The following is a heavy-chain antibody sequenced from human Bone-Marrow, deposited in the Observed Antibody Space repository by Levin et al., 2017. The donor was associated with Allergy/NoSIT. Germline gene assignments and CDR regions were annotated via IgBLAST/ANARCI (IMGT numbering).Heavy chain of an antibody. V-gene: IGHV2-5*02. CDR3: ARRQVGDFPYYYYSGLDV. J-gene: IGHJ6*02. D-gene: IGHD2-21*02. CDR2: IYWDNDK. CDR1: GFSLRTTGVG. Sequence: QTLSLTCTFSGFSLRTTGVGVGWIRQPPGKALEWLALIYWDNDKRYSPSLRSRLTITKDTSKNQVVLTMSNMDPVDTGTYYCARRQVGDFPYYYYSGLDVWGQGTTVTVSS.